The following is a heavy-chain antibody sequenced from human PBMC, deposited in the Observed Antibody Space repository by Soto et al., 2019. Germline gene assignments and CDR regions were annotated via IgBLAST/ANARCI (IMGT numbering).Heavy chain of an antibody. J-gene: IGHJ5*02. CDR2: IYYSGST. Sequence: SETLSLTCTVSGGSISSYYWSWIRQPPGKGLEWIGYIYYSGSTNYNPSLKSRVTISVDTSKNQFSLKLSSVTAADTAVYYCARDHLKTGLLNWFDPWGQGTLVTVSS. CDR3: ARDHLKTGLLNWFDP. V-gene: IGHV4-59*01. CDR1: GGSISSYY. D-gene: IGHD3-10*01.